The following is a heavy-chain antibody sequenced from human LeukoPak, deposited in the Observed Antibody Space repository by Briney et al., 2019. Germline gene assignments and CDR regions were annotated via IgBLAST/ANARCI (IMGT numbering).Heavy chain of an antibody. CDR3: ARDEVVTVHRSGSPFYYYYGMDV. Sequence: PGGSLRLSCAASGVTVSSNSMSWVRQAPGKGLEWVSRINSDGSSTSYADSVKGRFTISRDNAKNTLYLQMNSLRAEDTAVYYCARDEVVTVHRSGSPFYYYYGMDVWGQGTTVTVSS. CDR2: INSDGSST. J-gene: IGHJ6*02. CDR1: GVTVSSNS. D-gene: IGHD2-21*02. V-gene: IGHV3-74*01.